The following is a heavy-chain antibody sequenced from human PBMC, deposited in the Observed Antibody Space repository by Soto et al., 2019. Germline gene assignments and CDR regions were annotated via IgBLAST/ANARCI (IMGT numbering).Heavy chain of an antibody. V-gene: IGHV1-69*02. Sequence: QVQLVQSGGEVKKPGSSVKVSCKASGGTFSSYTISWVRQAPGQGLAWMGRIIPILGIANYAQKFQGRVTITADKSTSTAYMDLSSLRSEDTAVYYCARLGYCSGGSCGWFDPWVQGTLVIVSS. CDR3: ARLGYCSGGSCGWFDP. CDR1: GGTFSSYT. J-gene: IGHJ5*02. D-gene: IGHD2-15*01. CDR2: IIPILGIA.